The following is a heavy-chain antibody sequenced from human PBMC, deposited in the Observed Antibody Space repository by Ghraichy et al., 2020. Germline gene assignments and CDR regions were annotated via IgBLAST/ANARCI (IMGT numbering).Heavy chain of an antibody. J-gene: IGHJ3*02. D-gene: IGHD3-10*01. CDR1: GFTFSSYA. V-gene: IGHV3-23*01. CDR3: AKDELLWFGEPHDAFDI. Sequence: GGSLRLSCAASGFTFSSYAMSWVRQAPGKGLEWVSAISGSGGSTYYADSVKGRFTISRDNSKNTLYLQMNSLRAEDTAVYYCAKDELLWFGEPHDAFDIWGQGTMVTVSS. CDR2: ISGSGGST.